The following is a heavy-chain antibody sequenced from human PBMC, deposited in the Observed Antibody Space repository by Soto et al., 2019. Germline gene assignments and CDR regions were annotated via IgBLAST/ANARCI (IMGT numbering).Heavy chain of an antibody. CDR1: GGTFSSYA. J-gene: IGHJ5*02. CDR3: ARNKRYSSSWYWFWFDP. CDR2: IIPIFGTA. D-gene: IGHD6-13*01. V-gene: IGHV1-69*13. Sequence: SVKVSCKASGGTFSSYAISWVRQAPGQGLEWMGGIIPIFGTANYAQKFQGRITITADESTSTAYMELSSLRSEDTAVYYCARNKRYSSSWYWFWFDPWGQGTLVTVSS.